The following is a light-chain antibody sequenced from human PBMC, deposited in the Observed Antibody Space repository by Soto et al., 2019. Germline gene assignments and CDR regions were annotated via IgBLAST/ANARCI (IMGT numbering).Light chain of an antibody. CDR3: QQRSSWLT. V-gene: IGKV3-11*01. CDR2: DAS. CDR1: QSVSSN. Sequence: EIVLTQSPGTLSLSPGERATLSCRASQSVSSNLAWYQQKPGQAPRLLIYDASNRATGIPARFSGSGSGTDFTLTISSLEPEDFAVYYCQQRSSWLTFGGGTKVEIK. J-gene: IGKJ4*01.